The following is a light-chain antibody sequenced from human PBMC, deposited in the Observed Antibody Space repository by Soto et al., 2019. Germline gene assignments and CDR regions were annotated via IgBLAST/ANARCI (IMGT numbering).Light chain of an antibody. CDR3: ATWDDSLKGV. J-gene: IGLJ1*01. CDR1: TSNIGSHA. V-gene: IGLV1-44*01. Sequence: QSVLTQPPSVSGTPGQRVTISCSGRTSNIGSHAVNWFQHVPGTAPKLLIITNNQRPSGVPDRFSGSKSGTSASLVISGLQSDGEGDYYCATWDDSLKGVFGTGTKLTVL. CDR2: TNN.